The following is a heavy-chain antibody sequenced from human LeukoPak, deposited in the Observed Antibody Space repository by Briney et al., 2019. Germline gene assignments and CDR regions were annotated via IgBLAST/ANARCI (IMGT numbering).Heavy chain of an antibody. D-gene: IGHD5-12*01. V-gene: IGHV3-21*01. CDR2: ISSSSSYI. J-gene: IGHJ4*02. Sequence: PGGSLRLSCTTSGFTFGDYAMSWVRQAPGKGLEWVSSISSSSSYIYYADSVKGRFTISRDNAKNSLYLQMNSLRAEDTAVYYCAREVGYAGVDYWGQGTLVTVSA. CDR3: AREVGYAGVDY. CDR1: GFTFGDYA.